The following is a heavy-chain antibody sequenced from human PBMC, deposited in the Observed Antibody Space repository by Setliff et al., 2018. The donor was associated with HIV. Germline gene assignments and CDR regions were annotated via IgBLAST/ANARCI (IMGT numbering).Heavy chain of an antibody. J-gene: IGHJ4*02. V-gene: IGHV3-66*02. CDR3: ARVRLYNTALDY. CDR2: IDSGDET. CDR1: GFTLSNTY. D-gene: IGHD3-3*01. Sequence: QTGGSLRLSCAASGFTLSNTYMAWARQGPGKGLEWVSMIDSGDETYSADSVKGRFTLSRDTSKNTLFLQMNSLRPEDAAVYYCARVRLYNTALDYWGQGTLVTVSS.